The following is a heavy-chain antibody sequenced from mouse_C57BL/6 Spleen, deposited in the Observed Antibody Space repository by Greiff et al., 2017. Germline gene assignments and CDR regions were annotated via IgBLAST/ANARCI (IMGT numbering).Heavy chain of an antibody. J-gene: IGHJ1*03. CDR1: GYTFTDYY. CDR3: ARKSNDWYFDV. D-gene: IGHD2-5*01. V-gene: IGHV1-26*01. Sequence: VQLQQSGPELVKPGASVKISCKASGYTFTDYYMNWVKQSPGKSLEWIGDINPNNGGTSYNQKFKGKATLTVDKSSSTAYMELRSLTSEDSAVYYCARKSNDWYFDVWGTGTTVTVSS. CDR2: INPNNGGT.